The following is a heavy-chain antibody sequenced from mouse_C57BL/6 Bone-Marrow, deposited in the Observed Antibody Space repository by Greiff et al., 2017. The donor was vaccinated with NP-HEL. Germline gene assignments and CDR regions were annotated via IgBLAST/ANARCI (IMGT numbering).Heavy chain of an antibody. CDR1: GYTFTTYP. J-gene: IGHJ2*01. Sequence: VMLVESGAELVKPGASVKMSCKASGYTFTTYPLEWMKQNHGKSLAWIGNFHPYNDDTKYNEKFKGKATLTVENCSSTVSLELSRLTYDEADVYYCGRGGYSNYLDYWGKGTTLTVSS. CDR3: GRGGYSNYLDY. V-gene: IGHV1-47*01. CDR2: FHPYNDDT. D-gene: IGHD2-5*01.